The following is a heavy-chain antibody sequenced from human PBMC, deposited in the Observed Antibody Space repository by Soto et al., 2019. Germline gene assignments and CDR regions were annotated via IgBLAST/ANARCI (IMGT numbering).Heavy chain of an antibody. CDR3: AKAAMLESSDSWFDP. CDR1: GFTSSDYA. Sequence: EVQLLESGGGLVQPGGSLRLSCAASGFTSSDYAMTWVRQAPGRGLEWVSGMSGSAGGTYYTDSVKGRFTISRDNSKNTLYLQMNSLRAEDTAVYYCAKAAMLESSDSWFDPWGQGTLVTVSS. D-gene: IGHD3-22*01. CDR2: MSGSAGGT. J-gene: IGHJ5*02. V-gene: IGHV3-23*01.